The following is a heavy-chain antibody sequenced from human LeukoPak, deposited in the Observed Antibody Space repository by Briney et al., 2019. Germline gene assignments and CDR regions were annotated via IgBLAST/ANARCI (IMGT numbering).Heavy chain of an antibody. V-gene: IGHV3-21*01. D-gene: IGHD3-22*01. CDR3: ARGGLYYYDSSGYYPPDY. Sequence: GGSLRLSCAASGFTFSSYSMNWVRQAPGKGLEWVSSISSSSSYIYYADSVKGRFTISRDNAKNSLYLQMNSLRAEDTAVYYCARGGLYYYDSSGYYPPDYWGQGTLVTVSS. CDR2: ISSSSSYI. CDR1: GFTFSSYS. J-gene: IGHJ4*02.